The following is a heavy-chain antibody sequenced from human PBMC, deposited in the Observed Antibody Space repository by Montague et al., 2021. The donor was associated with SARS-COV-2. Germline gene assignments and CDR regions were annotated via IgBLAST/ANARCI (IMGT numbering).Heavy chain of an antibody. CDR3: ARFPTSYYYDSKAAPATPDDFDI. D-gene: IGHD3-22*01. J-gene: IGHJ3*02. Sequence: SETLSLTCTVSGGSISSSSYYWGWIRQPPGKGLEWIGSIYYSGSTYYNPSLKSRVTISVDTSKNQFSLKLSSVTAADTAVYYCARFPTSYYYDSKAAPATPDDFDIWGRGTMVTASS. CDR2: IYYSGST. V-gene: IGHV4-39*01. CDR1: GGSISSSSYY.